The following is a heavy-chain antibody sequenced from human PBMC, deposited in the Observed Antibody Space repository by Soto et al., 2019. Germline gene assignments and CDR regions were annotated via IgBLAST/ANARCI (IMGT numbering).Heavy chain of an antibody. CDR2: IYYSGCT. J-gene: IGHJ4*01. CDR3: ARFYHDSSGPAGGY. D-gene: IGHD3-22*01. CDR1: GGSISSGAYY. Sequence: VQLQESGPGLVKPSQTLSLTCTVSGGSISSGAYYWTWIRQHPGRGLEWIGYIYYSGCTFSNPSLQSRVTISIDTSKNHFSLKLSSVTAADTAMYYCARFYHDSSGPAGGYWGQGTLVTVSS. V-gene: IGHV4-31*03.